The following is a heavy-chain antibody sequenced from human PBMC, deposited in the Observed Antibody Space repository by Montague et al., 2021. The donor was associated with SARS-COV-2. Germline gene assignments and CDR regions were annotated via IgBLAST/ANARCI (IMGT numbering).Heavy chain of an antibody. Sequence: TLSLTCTVSGGSISSGSYYRSWIRQPAGKGLEWIGRIYTSGSTNYNPSLKSRVTISVDTSKNQFSLKLSSVTAADTAVYYCARGVLRYFDWTPPFDYWGQGTLITVSS. J-gene: IGHJ4*02. CDR2: IYTSGST. D-gene: IGHD3-9*01. CDR3: ARGVLRYFDWTPPFDY. V-gene: IGHV4-61*02. CDR1: GGSISSGSYY.